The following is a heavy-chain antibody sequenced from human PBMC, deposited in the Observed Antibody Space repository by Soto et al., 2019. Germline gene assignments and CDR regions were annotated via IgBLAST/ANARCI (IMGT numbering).Heavy chain of an antibody. D-gene: IGHD6-13*01. CDR2: ISYDGSNK. J-gene: IGHJ6*02. CDR3: ARDPNSQQLVPSYYYGMDV. CDR1: GFTFSSYA. Sequence: GGSLRLSCAASGFTFSSYAMHWVRQAPGKGLEWVAVISYDGSNKYYADSVKGRFTISRDNSKNTLYLQMNSLRAEDTAVYYCARDPNSQQLVPSYYYGMDVWGQGTTVTVSS. V-gene: IGHV3-30-3*01.